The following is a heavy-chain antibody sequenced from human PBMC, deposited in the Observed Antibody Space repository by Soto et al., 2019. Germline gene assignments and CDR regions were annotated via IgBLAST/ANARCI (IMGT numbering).Heavy chain of an antibody. Sequence: QAQLMQSGAEVKEPGSSVKVSCKASGGTFSGYAISWVRQAPGQGLEWLGGIIPIFGITNYAQKFQNRLTIAADESSATVYMDLRSLTSEDSAIYYCARDPRSITGTTSSEDFKHWGQGTLVSVS. D-gene: IGHD1-1*01. V-gene: IGHV1-69*01. CDR3: ARDPRSITGTTSSEDFKH. J-gene: IGHJ1*01. CDR2: IIPIFGIT. CDR1: GGTFSGYA.